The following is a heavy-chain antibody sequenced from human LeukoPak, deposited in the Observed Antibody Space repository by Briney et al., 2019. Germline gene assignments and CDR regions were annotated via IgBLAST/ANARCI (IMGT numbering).Heavy chain of an antibody. D-gene: IGHD3-10*01. Sequence: ASVKVSCKASGYTFTSYGISWVRQAPGQGLEWMGWISAYNGNTNYAQTLQGRVTMTTDTSTSTAYMELRSLRSDDTAVYYCARVVIGEPALDDWGQGTLVTVSS. V-gene: IGHV1-18*01. CDR1: GYTFTSYG. CDR3: ARVVIGEPALDD. CDR2: ISAYNGNT. J-gene: IGHJ4*02.